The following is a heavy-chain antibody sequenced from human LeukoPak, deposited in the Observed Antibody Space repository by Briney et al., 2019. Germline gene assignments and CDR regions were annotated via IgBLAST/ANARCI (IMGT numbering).Heavy chain of an antibody. D-gene: IGHD3-22*01. Sequence: GGSLRLSCAASGFTFSSYWMHWVRQAPGKGLVWVSRINSDGSSTSYADSVKGRFTISRDNAKNTLYLQMNSLRAEDTAVYYCAREALPYYYDSSGYYPFDYWGQGTLVTVSS. J-gene: IGHJ4*02. CDR1: GFTFSSYW. V-gene: IGHV3-74*01. CDR3: AREALPYYYDSSGYYPFDY. CDR2: INSDGSST.